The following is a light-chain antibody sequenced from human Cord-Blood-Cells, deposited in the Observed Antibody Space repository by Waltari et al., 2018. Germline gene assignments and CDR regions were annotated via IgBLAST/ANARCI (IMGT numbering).Light chain of an antibody. Sequence: QSALTQPPSASGSPGQSVTISCTGTSSDVGGYNYVSWYQQHPGKAPKLMIYEVSKRPSRVPDRFSGSKSGNTASRTVSGLQAEDEADYYCSSYAGSNNFVVFGGGTKLTVL. J-gene: IGLJ2*01. CDR3: SSYAGSNNFVV. V-gene: IGLV2-8*01. CDR1: SSDVGGYNY. CDR2: EVS.